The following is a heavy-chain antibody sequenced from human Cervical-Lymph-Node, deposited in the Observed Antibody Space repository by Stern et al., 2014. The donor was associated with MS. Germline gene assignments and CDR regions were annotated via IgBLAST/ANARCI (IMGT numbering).Heavy chain of an antibody. D-gene: IGHD1-1*01. CDR1: GFTFGTSW. CDR3: ASAYRAS. Sequence: VQLVESGGGLVPPGGSLMISCVASGFTFGTSWMHWVRQGPGQGLEWVSRINGDGTVSTYADSVRGRFTISRNNANNTMSLQLDNLRVEDTAIYYCASAYRASWGQGTLVTVST. CDR2: INGDGTVS. V-gene: IGHV3-74*02. J-gene: IGHJ4*02.